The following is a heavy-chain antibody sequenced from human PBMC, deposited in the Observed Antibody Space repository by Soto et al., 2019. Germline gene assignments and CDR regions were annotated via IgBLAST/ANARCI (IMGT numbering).Heavy chain of an antibody. V-gene: IGHV4-59*01. CDR2: IYYSGST. J-gene: IGHJ6*04. D-gene: IGHD2-2*01. Sequence: SETLSLTCTVSGGSINSYYWSWIRQPPGKGLEWIGYIYYSGSTNYNPSLKSRVTISVDTSKNQFSLKLSSVTAADTAVYYCARGVKDVVVPAAKKMDVWGKGTTVTVSS. CDR3: ARGVKDVVVPAAKKMDV. CDR1: GGSINSYY.